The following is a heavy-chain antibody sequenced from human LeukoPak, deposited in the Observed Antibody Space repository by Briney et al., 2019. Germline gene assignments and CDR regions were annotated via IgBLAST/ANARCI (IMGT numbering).Heavy chain of an antibody. J-gene: IGHJ6*03. CDR2: LSGSGGTT. V-gene: IGHV3-23*01. CDR3: AKGGTTSRVTTSRVVFGYYYYLDV. CDR1: GFTFSSHA. Sequence: GGSLRLSCAASGFTFSSHAMSWVRQAPGKGLEWVSSLSGSGGTTYHADSVKGRFSISRDNSKNTLYLQLNSLRAEDTAVYYCAKGGTTSRVTTSRVVFGYYYYLDVWGKGTPVTVSS. D-gene: IGHD4-17*01.